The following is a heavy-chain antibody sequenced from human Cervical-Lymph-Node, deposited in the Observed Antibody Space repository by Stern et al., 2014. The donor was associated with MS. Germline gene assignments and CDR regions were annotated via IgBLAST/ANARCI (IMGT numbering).Heavy chain of an antibody. J-gene: IGHJ6*02. CDR1: GFTVRSNY. V-gene: IGHV3-53*01. CDR2: IYTGGST. CDR3: VLASPQFGAAMDV. D-gene: IGHD3-10*01. Sequence: EVQLVESGGGLIQPGGSLRLSCTASGFTVRSNYMSWVRQAPGKGLECISIIYTGGSTYYADSVKGRFTISRDNSKNTMYLQMNSLTVEDTAVYYCVLASPQFGAAMDVWGQGTTVTVSS.